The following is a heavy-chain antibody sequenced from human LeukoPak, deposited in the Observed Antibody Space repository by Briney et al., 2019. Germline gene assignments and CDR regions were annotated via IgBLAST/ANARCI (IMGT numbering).Heavy chain of an antibody. CDR1: GFTFSTHW. D-gene: IGHD3-10*01. Sequence: PGGPLRLSCAASGFTFSTHWMSWLRQAPGKGPEGVANIKEDGSEKSYVDAVKGRFTISRDNAKTSLHLQMDSPRADDTAVYYCFRDDGPGTWGQGTLVTVSS. CDR3: FRDDGPGT. J-gene: IGHJ5*02. CDR2: IKEDGSEK. V-gene: IGHV3-7*01.